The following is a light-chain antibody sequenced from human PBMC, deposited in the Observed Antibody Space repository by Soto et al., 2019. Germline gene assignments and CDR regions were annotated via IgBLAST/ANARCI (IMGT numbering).Light chain of an antibody. CDR3: QQYGGSPLT. CDR1: QSVRSSY. CDR2: GAS. J-gene: IGKJ4*01. Sequence: EIVLTQSPGTLSLSPGERATLSCRASQSVRSSYLAWYQQKPGQATRLLISGASNTATGIPDRFSGSGSGTDFTLTISRLEPEDFAVYFCQQYGGSPLTFGGGTKVEIK. V-gene: IGKV3-20*01.